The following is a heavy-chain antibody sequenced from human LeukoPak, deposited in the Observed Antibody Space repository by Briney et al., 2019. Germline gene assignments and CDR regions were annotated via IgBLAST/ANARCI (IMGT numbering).Heavy chain of an antibody. J-gene: IGHJ4*02. CDR2: ISAYNGYT. CDR1: GYTFTNFP. D-gene: IGHD1-26*01. Sequence: ASVKVSCKASGYTFTNFPIGWVRQAPGQGLEWMGWISAYNGYTNYPQSLQGRLTMTTDSSTSTAYMELRSLRSDDTAMYYCARVSGTYEGLTDYWGQGTLVTVSS. CDR3: ARVSGTYEGLTDY. V-gene: IGHV1-18*01.